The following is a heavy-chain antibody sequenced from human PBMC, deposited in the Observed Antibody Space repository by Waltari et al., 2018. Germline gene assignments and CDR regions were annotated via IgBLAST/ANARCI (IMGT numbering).Heavy chain of an antibody. D-gene: IGHD6-19*01. V-gene: IGHV3-74*01. CDR1: GFIFSDYW. CDR3: VLYSSEPLGDC. CDR2: INTDGTIT. J-gene: IGHJ4*02. Sequence: EVQLVESGGGIVQPGGSLRLSCEASGFIFSDYWIHWVRQAPGKGLVSVSLINTDGTITGYADSVKGRFTISRDNAKKTLFLQMDSLTAEDTAIYYCVLYSSEPLGDCWGQGTLVTVSS.